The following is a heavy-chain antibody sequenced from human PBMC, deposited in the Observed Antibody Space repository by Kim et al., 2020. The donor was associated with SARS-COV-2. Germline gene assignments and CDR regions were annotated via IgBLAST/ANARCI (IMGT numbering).Heavy chain of an antibody. V-gene: IGHV3-7*01. Sequence: DGTEKYYVDSVKGRLTISRDNARNSMFMQMNSLRAEDTAVYYCAKGGGSLWGQGTLVTVSS. J-gene: IGHJ4*02. CDR3: AKGGGSL. CDR2: DGTEK. D-gene: IGHD3-16*01.